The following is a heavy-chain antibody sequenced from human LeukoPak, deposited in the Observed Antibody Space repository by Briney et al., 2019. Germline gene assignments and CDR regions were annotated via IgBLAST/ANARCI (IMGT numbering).Heavy chain of an antibody. CDR2: ISAYSGNT. J-gene: IGHJ4*02. CDR1: GYTFTSFG. D-gene: IGHD1-26*01. Sequence: ASVKVSCKASGYTFTSFGISWVRQAPGQGLEWMGWISAYSGNTNYAQKLQGRVTMTTDTSTSTAYMELGSLRSDDTAVYYCAREQVVGATAGTFDYWGQGTLVTVSS. CDR3: AREQVVGATAGTFDY. V-gene: IGHV1-18*01.